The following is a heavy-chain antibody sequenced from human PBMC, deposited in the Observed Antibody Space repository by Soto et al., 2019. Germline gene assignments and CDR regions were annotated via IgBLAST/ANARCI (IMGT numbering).Heavy chain of an antibody. V-gene: IGHV4-4*02. D-gene: IGHD6-13*01. CDR1: GVSISSDNW. J-gene: IGHJ4*02. Sequence: QVQLQESGPGLVRPSGPVSLTCAVSGVSISSDNWWSWVRQPPGKALEWIGEIHHSGSTNYNPSLKSRVTMSVVPSKDLFSLTLTSVTAADTAFYYCARDQGSHPGDWGQGTLVSVSS. CDR2: IHHSGST. CDR3: ARDQGSHPGD.